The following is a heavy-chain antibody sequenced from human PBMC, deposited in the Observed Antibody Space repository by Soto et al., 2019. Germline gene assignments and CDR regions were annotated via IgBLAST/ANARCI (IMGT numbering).Heavy chain of an antibody. J-gene: IGHJ4*02. D-gene: IGHD6-19*01. V-gene: IGHV4-39*01. CDR1: GGSISSYY. Sequence: PSETLSLTCTVSGGSISSYYWGWIRQPPGKGLEWIGAIYYTGRTYYKPSLKSRVTISVDTSKNQFSLKLNSVSAADTAVYYCASGGEGSIAVAGWGQGTLVTVSS. CDR2: IYYTGRT. CDR3: ASGGEGSIAVAG.